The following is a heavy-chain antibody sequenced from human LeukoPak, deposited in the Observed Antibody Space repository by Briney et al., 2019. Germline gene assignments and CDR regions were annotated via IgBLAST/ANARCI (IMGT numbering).Heavy chain of an antibody. CDR3: ARGENRAEFDY. CDR2: IYYSGST. V-gene: IGHV4-59*01. J-gene: IGHJ4*02. Sequence: SETLSLTCTVSGGSISSYYWSWIRQPPGKGLEWIGYIYYSGSTNYNPSLKSRVTISVDTSKNQFSLKLSSVTAADTAVYYCARGENRAEFDYWGQRTLVTVSS. CDR1: GGSISSYY. D-gene: IGHD2/OR15-2a*01.